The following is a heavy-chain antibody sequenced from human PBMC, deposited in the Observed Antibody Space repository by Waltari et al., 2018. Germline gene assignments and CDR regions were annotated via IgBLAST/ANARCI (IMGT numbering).Heavy chain of an antibody. V-gene: IGHV1-18*04. CDR1: GYTFTSYG. CDR2: VRPYNGNT. J-gene: IGHJ3*02. CDR3: ARDERYYDYVWGSYRPDAFDI. D-gene: IGHD3-16*02. Sequence: QVQLVQSGAEVKKPGASVKVSCKASGYTFTSYGISWVRQAPGPGLEGMGWVRPYNGNTNSARKLHGRFTMTTDTSTSTAYMELRSLRSDDTAVYYCARDERYYDYVWGSYRPDAFDIWGQGTMVTVSS.